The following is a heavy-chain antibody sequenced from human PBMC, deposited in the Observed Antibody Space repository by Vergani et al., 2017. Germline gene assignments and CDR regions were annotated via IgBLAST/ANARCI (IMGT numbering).Heavy chain of an antibody. Sequence: QVQLQESGPGLVKPSQTLSLTCTVSGGSISSGGYYWSWIRQHPGKGLEWIGYIYYSGSTYYNPSLKSRVTISVDTSKNQFSLKLSSVTAADTAVYYCAGVAAAGTAAEYFQRWGQGTLVTVSS. J-gene: IGHJ1*01. CDR2: IYYSGST. V-gene: IGHV4-31*03. CDR3: AGVAAAGTAAEYFQR. D-gene: IGHD6-13*01. CDR1: GGSISSGGYY.